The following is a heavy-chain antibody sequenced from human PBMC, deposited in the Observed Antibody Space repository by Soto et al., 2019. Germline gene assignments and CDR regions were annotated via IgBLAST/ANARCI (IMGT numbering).Heavy chain of an antibody. V-gene: IGHV4-59*08. D-gene: IGHD3-10*01. CDR2: IYSSGST. CDR1: GGSISSYY. CDR3: ARRYGGGFDY. J-gene: IGHJ4*02. Sequence: QVQLLESGPGLVKPSETLSLTCTVSGGSISSYYWSWIRQPPGKGLEWIGYIYSSGSTNYNPSLKMGVTISVDTSKNQSPPKLSSVTAAATAVYYCARRYGGGFDYWGQGTLVTVSS.